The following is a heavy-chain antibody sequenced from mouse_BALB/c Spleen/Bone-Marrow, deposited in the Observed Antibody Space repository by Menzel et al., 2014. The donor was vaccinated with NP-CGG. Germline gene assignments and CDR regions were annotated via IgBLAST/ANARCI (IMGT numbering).Heavy chain of an antibody. Sequence: SGAXXVKPGASVKLSCTASGFNIKDTYMHWVKQRPEQGLEWIGRIDPANGDIIYDPKFQGKATITAXXSSNTAYLQLSSLXXXXXAXXXXAXXGXSGWFAY. J-gene: IGHJ3*01. CDR3: AXXGXSGWFAY. CDR2: IDPANGDI. V-gene: IGHV14-3*02. CDR1: GFNIKDTY.